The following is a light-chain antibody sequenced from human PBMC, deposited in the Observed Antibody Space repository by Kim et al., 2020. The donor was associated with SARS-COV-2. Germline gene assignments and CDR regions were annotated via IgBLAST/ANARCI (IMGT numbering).Light chain of an antibody. CDR1: KIVTIT. V-gene: IGLV3-21*04. CDR2: YAD. Sequence: ASEKTDSLSCGGRKIVTITLRVYQQKPGPAPVLLCSYADDRPSGVPERFSGSNSGNSATLTVSRFEAGDEADYYCQVWDGRIDKYVFGTGTKVTVL. CDR3: QVWDGRIDKYV. J-gene: IGLJ1*01.